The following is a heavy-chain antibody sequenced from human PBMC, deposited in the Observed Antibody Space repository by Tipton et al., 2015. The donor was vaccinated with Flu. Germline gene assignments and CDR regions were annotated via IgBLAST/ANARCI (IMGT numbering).Heavy chain of an antibody. CDR2: IKQDGSEK. J-gene: IGHJ4*02. CDR1: GFTLSSYW. Sequence: SLRLSCEASGFTLSSYWMHWVRQAPGKGLEWVANIKQDGSEKYYVDSVKGRFTISRDNAKNSLYLQMNSLRAEDTAVYYCVRAVGSSSSYWGQGTLVTVSS. CDR3: VRAVGSSSSY. D-gene: IGHD6-6*01. V-gene: IGHV3-7*01.